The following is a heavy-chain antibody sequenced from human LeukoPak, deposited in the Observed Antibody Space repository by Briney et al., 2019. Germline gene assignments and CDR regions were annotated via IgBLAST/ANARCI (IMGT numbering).Heavy chain of an antibody. CDR3: ARVRVTGIDY. Sequence: GSLRLSCAASGFTFSSYSMNWVRQAPGKGLEWVANIKQDGSEKYYVDSVKGRFTISRDNAKNSLYLQMNSLRAEDTAVYYCARVRVTGIDYWGQGTLVTVSS. V-gene: IGHV3-7*01. CDR1: GFTFSSYS. CDR2: IKQDGSEK. J-gene: IGHJ4*02. D-gene: IGHD2-21*02.